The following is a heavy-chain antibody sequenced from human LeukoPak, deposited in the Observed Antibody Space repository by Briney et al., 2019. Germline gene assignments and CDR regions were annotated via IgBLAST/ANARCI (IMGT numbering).Heavy chain of an antibody. CDR2: IFHSGST. V-gene: IGHV4-38-2*01. D-gene: IGHD3-10*01. CDR3: ARASGSYGSGSYYYYGMDV. CDR1: GYSISSGYY. J-gene: IGHJ6*04. Sequence: TSETLSLTCAVSGYSISSGYYWGWIRQPPGKGLEWIGSIFHSGSTYYNPSLKSRVNMSVDTSKNQISLKLSSVTAADTAVYYCARASGSYGSGSYYYYGMDVWGKGTTVTASS.